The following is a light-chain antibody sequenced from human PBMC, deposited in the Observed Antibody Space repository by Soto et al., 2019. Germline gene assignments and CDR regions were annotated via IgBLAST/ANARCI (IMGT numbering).Light chain of an antibody. V-gene: IGKV1-5*01. CDR2: DAS. J-gene: IGKJ4*01. Sequence: DIQMTQSPSTLSASLGVRVGISCPASQNVTTWLAWYQHKPGKAPKFLIYDASNLESGVPSRFSGSASGTEFTLTTSSLQPDDFATYYCHQYDNYPLPFAGGPKVNI. CDR3: HQYDNYPLP. CDR1: QNVTTW.